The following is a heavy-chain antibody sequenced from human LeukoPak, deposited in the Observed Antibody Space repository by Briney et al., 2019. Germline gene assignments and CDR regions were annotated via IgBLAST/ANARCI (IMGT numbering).Heavy chain of an antibody. CDR1: GYSFTTSW. CDR2: INPGDSDT. J-gene: IGHJ1*01. V-gene: IGHV5-51*01. CDR3: ATYAGTSSKYFQH. D-gene: IGHD3-10*01. Sequence: GESLKISCKGSGYSFTTSWIGWVRQMPGKGLEWMGTINPGDSDTRYSPSFQGQVTISADKSTSTAYLQWNSLKASDTAIYYCATYAGTSSKYFQHWGQGTLVTVSS.